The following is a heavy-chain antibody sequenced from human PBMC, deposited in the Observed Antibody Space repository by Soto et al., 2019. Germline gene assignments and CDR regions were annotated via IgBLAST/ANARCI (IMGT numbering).Heavy chain of an antibody. CDR2: TYYRSKWYN. J-gene: IGHJ6*02. Sequence: SQTLSLTCAISGDSVSINSAAWNLIRQSPSRGLEWLGRTYYRSKWYNDYAVSVKSRITINPDTSKNQFSLQLNSVTPEDTAVYYCAREGAAAGRGYYYYYGMDVWGQGTTVTVSS. CDR3: AREGAAAGRGYYYYYGMDV. CDR1: GDSVSINSAA. V-gene: IGHV6-1*01. D-gene: IGHD6-13*01.